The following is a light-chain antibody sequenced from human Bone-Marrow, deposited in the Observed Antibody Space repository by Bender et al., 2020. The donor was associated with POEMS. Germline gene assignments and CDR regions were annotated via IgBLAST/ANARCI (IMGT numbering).Light chain of an antibody. Sequence: QSALTQPASVSGSPEQSIAISCAGTRSDIGGSNFVSWYQQHPGKVPRLIIYDVSDRPSGVSNRFSGSKSGNTASLTISGLQAEDEADYYCTSHTTGTPLEVFGTGTKVTVL. CDR1: RSDIGGSNF. CDR2: DVS. V-gene: IGLV2-14*03. CDR3: TSHTTGTPLEV. J-gene: IGLJ1*01.